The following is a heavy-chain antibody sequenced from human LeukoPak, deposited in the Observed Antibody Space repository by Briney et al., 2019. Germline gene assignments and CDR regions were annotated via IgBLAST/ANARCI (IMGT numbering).Heavy chain of an antibody. Sequence: GGSLRLSCAASGFTLSHYAMHWIRQAPGKGLERVAVISDDGSNKYYADSVKGRFNISRDNSKNTLYVQMNSLRVEDTAVYYCARDLYSGGWFPDFWGQGTLVTVSS. V-gene: IGHV3-30*01. D-gene: IGHD6-19*01. CDR2: ISDDGSNK. CDR3: ARDLYSGGWFPDF. J-gene: IGHJ4*02. CDR1: GFTLSHYA.